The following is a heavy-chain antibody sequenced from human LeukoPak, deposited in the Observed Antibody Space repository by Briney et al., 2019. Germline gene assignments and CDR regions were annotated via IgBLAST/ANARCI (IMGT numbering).Heavy chain of an antibody. CDR1: GFTFSDHG. CDR2: ISDDGRYK. Sequence: PGGSLRLSCAASGFTFSDHGMHWVRQAPGKGLEWVAVISDDGRYKLYGDSVKGRFTISRDNSENTLYLQMSSLRTEDTAVYYCVKDRAFQAAGVTDYWGQGTLVTVSS. J-gene: IGHJ4*02. V-gene: IGHV3-30*18. D-gene: IGHD3-10*01. CDR3: VKDRAFQAAGVTDY.